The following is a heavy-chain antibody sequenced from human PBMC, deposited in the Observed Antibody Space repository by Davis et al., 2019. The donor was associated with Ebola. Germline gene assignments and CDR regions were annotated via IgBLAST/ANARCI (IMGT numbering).Heavy chain of an antibody. Sequence: GESLKISCAASGFPFSVYFMDWVRLTPGKGLEWVGLSRNKENRYSTEYAASVKGRFTISRDDSKNLLYLEMNSLRTEDTAVYYCVTENWYRFESWGQGNLVTVSS. J-gene: IGHJ4*02. CDR1: GFPFSVYF. D-gene: IGHD1/OR15-1a*01. CDR2: SRNKENRYST. CDR3: VTENWYRFES. V-gene: IGHV3-72*01.